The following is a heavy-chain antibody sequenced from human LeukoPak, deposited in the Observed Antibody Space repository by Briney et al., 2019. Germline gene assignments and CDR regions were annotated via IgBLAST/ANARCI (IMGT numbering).Heavy chain of an antibody. CDR3: ARGRGVRDGYV. V-gene: IGHV4-61*01. Sequence: PSETLSRTCTVSGGSVSSGSYYWSWIRQPPGKGLEWIGYIYYSGSTNYNPSLKSRVTISVDTSKNQFSLKLSSVTAADTAVYYCARGRGVRDGYVWGQGTLVTVSS. CDR2: IYYSGST. CDR1: GGSVSSGSYY. J-gene: IGHJ4*02. D-gene: IGHD5-24*01.